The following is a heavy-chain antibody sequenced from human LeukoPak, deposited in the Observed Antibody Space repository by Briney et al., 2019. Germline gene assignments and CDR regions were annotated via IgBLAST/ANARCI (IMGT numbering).Heavy chain of an antibody. Sequence: ASVKVSCKASGYTFTSYDINWVRQATGQGLEWMGWMNPNSGNTGYAQKFQGRVTMTRDTSISTAYMELSRLRSDDTAVYYCARDFAREGAARLRWFDPWGQGTLVTVSS. J-gene: IGHJ5*02. CDR3: ARDFAREGAARLRWFDP. D-gene: IGHD6-6*01. CDR2: MNPNSGNT. V-gene: IGHV1-8*01. CDR1: GYTFTSYD.